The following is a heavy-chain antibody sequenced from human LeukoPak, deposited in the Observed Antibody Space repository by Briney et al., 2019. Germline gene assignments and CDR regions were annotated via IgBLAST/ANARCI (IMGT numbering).Heavy chain of an antibody. CDR3: AELGITMIGGV. J-gene: IGHJ6*04. CDR1: GFTFSSYS. Sequence: GGSLGLSCAASGFTFSSYSMNWVRQAPGKGLEWVSSISSSSSYIYYADSVKGRFTISRDDAKNSLYLQMNSLRAEDTAVYYCAELGITMIGGVWGKGTTVTISS. V-gene: IGHV3-21*01. D-gene: IGHD3-10*02. CDR2: ISSSSSYI.